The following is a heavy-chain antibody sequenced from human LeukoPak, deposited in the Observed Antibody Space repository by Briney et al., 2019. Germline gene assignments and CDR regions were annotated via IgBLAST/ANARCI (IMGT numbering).Heavy chain of an antibody. J-gene: IGHJ4*02. V-gene: IGHV3-9*01. CDR3: AKVFVSSGWSDFDY. D-gene: IGHD6-19*01. CDR2: ISWNSGTI. CDR1: GFTFGDYA. Sequence: SGGSLRLSCAASGFTFGDYAMHWVRQAPGKGLEWVSGISWNSGTIVYADSVKGRFTISRDNAKNSLFLQINSLRAEDTAFYYCAKVFVSSGWSDFDYWGQGTLVTVSS.